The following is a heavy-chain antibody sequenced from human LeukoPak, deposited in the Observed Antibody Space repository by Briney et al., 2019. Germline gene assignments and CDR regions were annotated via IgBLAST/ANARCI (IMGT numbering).Heavy chain of an antibody. V-gene: IGHV3-53*01. CDR3: ARRPPYYYYYMDV. J-gene: IGHJ6*03. CDR1: GFTVSSNY. CDR2: IYSGGST. Sequence: PGGSLRLSCAASGFTVSSNYMGWVRQAPGKGLEWVSVIYSGGSTYYADSVKGRFTISRDNSKNTLYLQMNSLRAEDTAVYYCARRPPYYYYYMDVWGKGTTVTVSS.